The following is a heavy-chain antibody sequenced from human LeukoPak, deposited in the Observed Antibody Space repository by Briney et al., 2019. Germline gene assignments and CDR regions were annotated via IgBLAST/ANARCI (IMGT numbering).Heavy chain of an antibody. Sequence: GALRLSCAASGFTFSDYNMRWIRQAPGKGLEWVSSISRSGSTKYYADSVKGRFTISRDNSKNTVYLQMNSLRAEDTAVYYCAKGGSYRSQPYFDYWGQGTPVTVSS. CDR2: ISRSGSTK. D-gene: IGHD3-16*02. CDR3: AKGGSYRSQPYFDY. V-gene: IGHV3-11*01. CDR1: GFTFSDYN. J-gene: IGHJ4*02.